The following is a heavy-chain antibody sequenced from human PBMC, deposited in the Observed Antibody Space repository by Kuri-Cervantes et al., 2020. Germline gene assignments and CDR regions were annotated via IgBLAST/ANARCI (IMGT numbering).Heavy chain of an antibody. D-gene: IGHD6-19*01. V-gene: IGHV4-38-2*02. J-gene: IGHJ4*02. CDR2: IYHSGST. Sequence: SETLSLTCTVSGYSISSGHYWGWIRQPPGKGLEWIGEIYHSGSTNYNPSLKSRVTISVDKSKNQFSLKLSSVTAADTAVYYCARGGRWGAVAVPYYFDYWGQGTLVTVSS. CDR3: ARGGRWGAVAVPYYFDY. CDR1: GYSISSGHY.